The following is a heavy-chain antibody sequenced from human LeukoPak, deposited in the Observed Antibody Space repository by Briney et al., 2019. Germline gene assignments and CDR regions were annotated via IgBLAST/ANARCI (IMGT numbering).Heavy chain of an antibody. CDR1: GFTFSSYT. V-gene: IGHV3-48*01. CDR3: ARDPPQAWAIFHVFDI. J-gene: IGHJ3*02. Sequence: GGSLRLSCAASGFTFSSYTMNWVRQAPGKGLEWVSKISSSSSTIYYADSVKGRFTISRDNAKNSLYLQMNSLRAEDTAVYYCARDPPQAWAIFHVFDIGGHGKMVTVSS. D-gene: IGHD1-26*01. CDR2: ISSSSSTI.